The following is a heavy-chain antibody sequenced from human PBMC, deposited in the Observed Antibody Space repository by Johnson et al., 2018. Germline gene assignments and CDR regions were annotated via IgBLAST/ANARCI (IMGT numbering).Heavy chain of an antibody. CDR3: ARDRSSTSYYYYGMDV. V-gene: IGHV3-33*01. J-gene: IGHJ6*02. CDR2: MWFDKNNQ. Sequence: LRWVCQVPGKGLESRTIMWFDKNNQDYADSLKGRLTISSDNSKNTLCLQMNSLRAEDTAGYYCARDRSSTSYYYYGMDVWGQGTTVTVS. D-gene: IGHD2-2*01.